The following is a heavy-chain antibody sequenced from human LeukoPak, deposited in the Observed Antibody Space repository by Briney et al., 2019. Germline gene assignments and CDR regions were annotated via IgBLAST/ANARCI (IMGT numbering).Heavy chain of an antibody. D-gene: IGHD2/OR15-2a*01. Sequence: GGSLRLSCAASGFIFTNYFMSWVRQAPGKGLEWVASIKHDGSEKYYVDSVRGRFTISRDNTMNSLYLQMSSLRAEDTAVYYCARDRNTYGMDVWGQGTTVTVSS. CDR3: ARDRNTYGMDV. CDR1: GFIFTNYF. CDR2: IKHDGSEK. J-gene: IGHJ6*02. V-gene: IGHV3-7*01.